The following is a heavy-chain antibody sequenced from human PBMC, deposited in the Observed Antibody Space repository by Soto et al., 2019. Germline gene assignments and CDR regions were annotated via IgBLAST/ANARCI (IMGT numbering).Heavy chain of an antibody. Sequence: ASVKVSCKASGYTFTSYGVSWVRQAPGQGLEWMGWISGYNGNTNYVQKLQGRVTMTTDTSTSTAYMELKSLRSEDTAVYYCARDKAAGTDYYGMDVWGQGTTVTVSS. V-gene: IGHV1-18*01. CDR3: ARDKAAGTDYYGMDV. D-gene: IGHD6-13*01. CDR1: GYTFTSYG. CDR2: ISGYNGNT. J-gene: IGHJ6*02.